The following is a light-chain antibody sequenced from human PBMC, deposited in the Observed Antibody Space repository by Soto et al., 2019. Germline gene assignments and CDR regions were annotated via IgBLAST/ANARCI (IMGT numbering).Light chain of an antibody. CDR3: SDNYV. CDR2: GVT. V-gene: IGLV2-8*01. Sequence: QSALTQPPSASGSPGQSVTISCTGTSSDVGDHNLVSWYQQHPGKAPKLLIWGVTNRPSGVPHRFSGSKSGNTASLTVSGLQAEDEADYAGSDNYVFGTGTKLTVL. CDR1: SSDVGDHNL. J-gene: IGLJ1*01.